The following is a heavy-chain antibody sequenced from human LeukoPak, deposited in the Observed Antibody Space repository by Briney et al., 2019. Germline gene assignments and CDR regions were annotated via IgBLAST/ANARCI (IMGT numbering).Heavy chain of an antibody. Sequence: ASVKVSCKASGYTFTNYAISWVRQAPGQGLEWVGWISAYNGNTNYAQKLQGRVTMTTDTSTSTAYMDLRSLRSDDTAVYYCARSEQFPYYMDVWGKGTTVTVSS. V-gene: IGHV1-18*01. D-gene: IGHD6-19*01. CDR1: GYTFTNYA. J-gene: IGHJ6*03. CDR3: ARSEQFPYYMDV. CDR2: ISAYNGNT.